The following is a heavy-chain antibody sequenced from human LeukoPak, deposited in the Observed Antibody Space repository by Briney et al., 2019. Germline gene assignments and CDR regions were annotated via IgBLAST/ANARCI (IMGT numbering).Heavy chain of an antibody. V-gene: IGHV1-2*02. CDR2: INPNSGGT. J-gene: IGHJ4*02. CDR3: ASSIAVAAPTDY. Sequence: ASVKVSCKASGYTFTGYYMHWVRQAPGQGLEWMGWINPNSGGTNYAQKFQGRVTMTTKTSISTAYMELSRLRSDDTAVYYCASSIAVAAPTDYWGQGTLVTVSS. D-gene: IGHD6-19*01. CDR1: GYTFTGYY.